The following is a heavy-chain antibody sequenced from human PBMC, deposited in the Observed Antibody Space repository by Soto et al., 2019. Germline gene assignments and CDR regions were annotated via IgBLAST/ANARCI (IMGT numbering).Heavy chain of an antibody. J-gene: IGHJ5*02. Sequence: QVQLQESGPRLLRPSQTLSLTCTVSGASVRSAGYYWNWIRQHPGKGLEWIGYIYSDGGPSYAPSLSSRVSISVDTSTNQFSLSLHSVTAADTGVYFCASQSNGWSWFDPWGQGTLVTVSS. CDR2: IYSDGGP. CDR1: GASVRSAGYY. V-gene: IGHV4-31*03. CDR3: ASQSNGWSWFDP. D-gene: IGHD6-19*01.